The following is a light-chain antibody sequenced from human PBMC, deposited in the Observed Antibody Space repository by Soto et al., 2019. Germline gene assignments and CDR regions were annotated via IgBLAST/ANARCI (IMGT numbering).Light chain of an antibody. V-gene: IGLV2-23*01. CDR2: EGS. Sequence: QSALTQPASVSVSPGQSITISCTGTSSDVGSYNLVSWYQQHPGKAPKLMIYEGSKRPSGVSKRFSGSKSGNTASLTISGLEAEDEADYYCCSYAGSSTFYVFGTGTKLTVL. CDR3: CSYAGSSTFYV. J-gene: IGLJ1*01. CDR1: SSDVGSYNL.